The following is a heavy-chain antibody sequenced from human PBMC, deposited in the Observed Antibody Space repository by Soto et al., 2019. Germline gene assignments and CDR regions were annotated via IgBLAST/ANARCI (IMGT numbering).Heavy chain of an antibody. CDR3: ARVSMIREVPNWFDP. CDR2: IDTSSSYT. D-gene: IGHD3-10*01. CDR1: GFILNDHY. V-gene: IGHV3-11*05. Sequence: GGSLRLSCAASGFILNDHYMSWIRQAPGKGLEWVSYIDTSSSYTNYADSVKGRFTISRDNAKNSLYLQMNSLRAEDTAVYYCARVSMIREVPNWFDPWGQGTLVTVSS. J-gene: IGHJ5*02.